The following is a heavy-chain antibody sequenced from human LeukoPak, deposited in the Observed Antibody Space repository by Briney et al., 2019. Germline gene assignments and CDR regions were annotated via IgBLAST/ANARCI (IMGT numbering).Heavy chain of an antibody. D-gene: IGHD6-19*01. J-gene: IGHJ6*03. CDR2: ISSSGST. CDR1: GDSISSGDYY. Sequence: SETLSLTCTVSGDSISSGDYYWSWIRQPAGKGLEWIGRISSSGSTNYNPSLKSRVTISVDTSKNQFSLKLSSVTAADTAVYYCARDGQWLESYYYYYMDVWGKGTTVTVSS. V-gene: IGHV4-61*02. CDR3: ARDGQWLESYYYYYMDV.